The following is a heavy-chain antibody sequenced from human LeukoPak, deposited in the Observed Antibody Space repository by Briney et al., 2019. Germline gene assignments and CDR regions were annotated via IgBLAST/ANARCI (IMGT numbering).Heavy chain of an antibody. D-gene: IGHD3-22*01. V-gene: IGHV4-39*01. CDR3: ARLIYYDSSWIDY. CDR1: GGSISSSSYY. CDR2: IYYSGST. Sequence: SETLSLTCTVSGGSISSSSYYWGWIRQPPGKGLEWIGSIYYSGSTYYNPSLKSRVTISVDTSKNQFSLKLSSVTAADTAVYYCARLIYYDSSWIDYWGQGTLVTVSS. J-gene: IGHJ4*02.